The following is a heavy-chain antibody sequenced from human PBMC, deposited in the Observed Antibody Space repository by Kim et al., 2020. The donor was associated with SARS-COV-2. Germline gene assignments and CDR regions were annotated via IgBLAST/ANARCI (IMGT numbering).Heavy chain of an antibody. D-gene: IGHD3-22*01. CDR2: ISSSSSYI. CDR3: ARGGTYYYDSRIAEGAFDI. CDR1: GFTFSSYS. J-gene: IGHJ3*02. V-gene: IGHV3-21*01. Sequence: GGSLRLSCAASGFTFSSYSMNWVRQAPGKGLEWVSSISSSSSYIYYADSVKGRFTISRDNAKNSLYLQMNSLRAEDTAVYYCARGGTYYYDSRIAEGAFDIWGQGTMVTVSS.